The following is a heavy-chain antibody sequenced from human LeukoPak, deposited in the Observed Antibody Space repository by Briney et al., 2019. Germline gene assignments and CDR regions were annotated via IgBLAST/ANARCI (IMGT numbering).Heavy chain of an antibody. D-gene: IGHD6-13*01. V-gene: IGHV3-21*01. CDR1: GFTFSSYS. J-gene: IGHJ4*02. CDR2: ISSSSSYI. CDR3: ARDRGSSSWYSARFGY. Sequence: PGGSLRLSCAASGFTFSSYSMNWVRQAPGKGLEWVSSISSSSSYIYYADSVKGRFTISSDNAKNSLYLQMNSLRAEDTAVYYCARDRGSSSWYSARFGYWGQGTLVTVSS.